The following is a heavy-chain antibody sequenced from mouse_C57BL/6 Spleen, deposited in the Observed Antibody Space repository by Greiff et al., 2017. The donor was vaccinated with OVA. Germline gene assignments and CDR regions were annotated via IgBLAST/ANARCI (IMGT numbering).Heavy chain of an antibody. CDR2: IDPETGGT. D-gene: IGHD1-1*01. J-gene: IGHJ2*01. Sequence: VQLQESGAELVRPGASVTLSCKASGYTFTDYEMHWVKQTPVHGLEWIGAIDPETGGTAYNQKFKGKAILTADKSSSTAYMELRSLTSEDSAVYYCTRNGSSNYWGQGTTLTVSS. V-gene: IGHV1-15*01. CDR3: TRNGSSNY. CDR1: GYTFTDYE.